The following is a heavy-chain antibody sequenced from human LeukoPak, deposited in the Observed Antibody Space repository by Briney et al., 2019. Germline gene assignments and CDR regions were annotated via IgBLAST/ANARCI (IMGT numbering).Heavy chain of an antibody. Sequence: PGGSLRLFCAASGFTFSSYAMSWVRQAPGKGLEWVSAISGSGGSTYYADSVKGRFTISRDNSKNTLYLQMNSLRAEDTAVYYCANLRGYSGYDYSDYWGQGTLVTVSS. J-gene: IGHJ4*02. CDR3: ANLRGYSGYDYSDY. D-gene: IGHD5-12*01. V-gene: IGHV3-23*01. CDR1: GFTFSSYA. CDR2: ISGSGGST.